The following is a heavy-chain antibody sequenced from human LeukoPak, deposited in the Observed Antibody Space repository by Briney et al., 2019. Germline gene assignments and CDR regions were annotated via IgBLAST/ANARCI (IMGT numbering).Heavy chain of an antibody. J-gene: IGHJ4*02. V-gene: IGHV3-7*01. CDR3: ARAVAARSSY. Sequence: PGGSLRLSCAASGFTLSSYWMSWVRQAPGKGLEWVANINQDGSQKYHVDSVEGRFTISRDNAKNSLYLQMNSLRAEDTAVYCCARAVAARSSYWGQGTLVTVSS. D-gene: IGHD6-6*01. CDR1: GFTLSSYW. CDR2: INQDGSQK.